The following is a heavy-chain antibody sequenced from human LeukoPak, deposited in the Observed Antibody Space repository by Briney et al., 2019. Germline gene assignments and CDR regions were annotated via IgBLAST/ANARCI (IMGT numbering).Heavy chain of an antibody. V-gene: IGHV3-20*04. CDR2: VHYNEDKT. CDR3: ARGQWLTEQYFDY. J-gene: IGHJ4*02. CDR1: GFSFGDYA. D-gene: IGHD3-22*01. Sequence: GGSLRLSCAASGFSFGDYAMNWVRQAPGKGLEWVAGVHYNEDKTSYADSVKGRFTISGDNSKNSLYLQINSLRVEDTALYFCARGQWLTEQYFDYWGQGSQVTVSS.